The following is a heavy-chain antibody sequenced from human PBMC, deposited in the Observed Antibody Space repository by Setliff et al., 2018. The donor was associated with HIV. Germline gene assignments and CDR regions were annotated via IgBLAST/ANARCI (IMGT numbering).Heavy chain of an antibody. CDR1: GGSFSGYY. Sequence: SETLSLTCAVYGGSFSGYYWNWIRQAPRKGLEWIGEIDHTGRINYNPSLKSRVTMSVDTSKNQFSLKLESVTAADRGVYYCARSRLTWEIDFWGQGKLVTVSS. J-gene: IGHJ4*02. V-gene: IGHV4-34*01. D-gene: IGHD1-26*01. CDR3: ARSRLTWEIDF. CDR2: IDHTGRI.